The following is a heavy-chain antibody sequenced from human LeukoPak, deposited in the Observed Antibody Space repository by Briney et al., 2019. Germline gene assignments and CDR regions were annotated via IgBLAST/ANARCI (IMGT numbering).Heavy chain of an antibody. D-gene: IGHD3-16*01. Sequence: SETLSLTCTVSGGSISSGGYYWSWIRQPPGKGLEWIGYIYHSGSTYYNPSLKSRVTISVDRSKNQFSLKLSSVTAADTAVYYCARDSGGGAGPDYWGQGTLVTVSS. CDR3: ARDSGGGAGPDY. J-gene: IGHJ4*02. V-gene: IGHV4-30-2*01. CDR1: GGSISSGGYY. CDR2: IYHSGST.